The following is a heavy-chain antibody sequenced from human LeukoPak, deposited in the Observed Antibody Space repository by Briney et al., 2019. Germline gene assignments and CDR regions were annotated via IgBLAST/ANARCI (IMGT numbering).Heavy chain of an antibody. CDR1: GVTFSSYW. CDR3: AREATIFGVDPKSYFDY. J-gene: IGHJ4*02. D-gene: IGHD3-3*01. CDR2: IKQDGSEK. Sequence: GGSLRLSCAASGVTFSSYWMSWVRQAPGKGLEWVANIKQDGSEKYYVDSVKGRFTISRDNAKNSLDLQMNSLRAEDAAVYYCAREATIFGVDPKSYFDYWGQGTLVTVSS. V-gene: IGHV3-7*01.